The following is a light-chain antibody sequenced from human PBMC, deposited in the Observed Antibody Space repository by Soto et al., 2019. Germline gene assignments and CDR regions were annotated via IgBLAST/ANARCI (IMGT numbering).Light chain of an antibody. V-gene: IGKV3-15*01. Sequence: EIVMTQSPATLSVSPGETATLSCRASQSVNRKVAWYQQKPGQAPRLLIYGASTGATDIPDRFSGSGSGTEFTLTISSLQSEDFAVYYCQQYDKWPRWTFGQETKVDIK. CDR1: QSVNRK. J-gene: IGKJ1*01. CDR3: QQYDKWPRWT. CDR2: GAS.